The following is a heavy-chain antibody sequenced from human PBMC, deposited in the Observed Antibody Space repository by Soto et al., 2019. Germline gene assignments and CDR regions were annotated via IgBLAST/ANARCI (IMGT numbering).Heavy chain of an antibody. J-gene: IGHJ4*02. Sequence: SVKVSCKVSGSRFSNYVISWVRQAPGHGLEWWGRIIPIFNSTKYAQSFQGRVTITADKSTSTASLELSSLRSDDTAVYYCAREGRGKKAGYNGLVSLGYWGQGTLVTVSS. D-gene: IGHD2-2*02. V-gene: IGHV1-69*06. CDR1: GSRFSNYV. CDR3: AREGRGKKAGYNGLVSLGY. CDR2: IIPIFNST.